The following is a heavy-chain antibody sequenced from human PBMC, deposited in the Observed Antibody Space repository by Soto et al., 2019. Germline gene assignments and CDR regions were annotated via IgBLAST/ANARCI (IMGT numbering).Heavy chain of an antibody. V-gene: IGHV3-15*01. CDR1: GFTFSNAW. D-gene: IGHD6-19*01. Sequence: GWSLRLSCAASGFTFSNAWMSLVRQAPGKGLEWVGRIKSKTDGGTTDYAAPVKGRFTISRDDSKNTLYLQMNSLKTEDTAVYYCTTDYWQWPGEYWGKGTLVPVSS. CDR3: TTDYWQWPGEY. J-gene: IGHJ4*02. CDR2: IKSKTDGGTT.